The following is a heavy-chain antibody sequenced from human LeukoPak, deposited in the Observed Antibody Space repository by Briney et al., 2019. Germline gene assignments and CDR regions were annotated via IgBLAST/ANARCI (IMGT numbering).Heavy chain of an antibody. J-gene: IGHJ4*02. Sequence: GGSLRLSCAASGFTFSSYAMNWVRQAPGKGLEWVSTISGSGDNTYYADSVKGRFTISRDNSKNTLYLQMNSLGAEDTAIYYCAKEGFDSWGQGTLVTVSS. CDR1: GFTFSSYA. V-gene: IGHV3-23*01. CDR2: ISGSGDNT. CDR3: AKEGFDS.